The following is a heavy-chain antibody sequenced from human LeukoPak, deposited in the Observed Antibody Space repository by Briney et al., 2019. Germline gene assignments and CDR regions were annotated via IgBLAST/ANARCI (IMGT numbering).Heavy chain of an antibody. J-gene: IGHJ3*02. CDR3: AREGVGATTTSDAFDI. D-gene: IGHD1-26*01. Sequence: GASVKVSCKASGYTFTGYYMHWVRQAPGQGLEWMGWINPNSGGTNYAQKFQGRVTMTRDTSISTAYMELSRLRSDDTAVYYCAREGVGATTTSDAFDIWGQGTMVTVSS. V-gene: IGHV1-2*02. CDR1: GYTFTGYY. CDR2: INPNSGGT.